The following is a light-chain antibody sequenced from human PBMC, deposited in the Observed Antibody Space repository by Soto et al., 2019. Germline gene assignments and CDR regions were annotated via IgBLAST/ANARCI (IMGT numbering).Light chain of an antibody. CDR3: QQYNSYSEA. CDR1: HTISSW. V-gene: IGKV1-5*03. J-gene: IGKJ1*01. Sequence: DIHMTQSPSTLSVSVGDRVTITCRASHTISSWLAWYQQKPGKAPKLLIYKASTLKSGVPSRFSGSGSGTEFTLTISSLQPDDFATYYCQQYNSYSEAFGQGTKVDIK. CDR2: KAS.